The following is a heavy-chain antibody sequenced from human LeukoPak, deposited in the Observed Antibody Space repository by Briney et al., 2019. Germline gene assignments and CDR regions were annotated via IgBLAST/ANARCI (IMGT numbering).Heavy chain of an antibody. J-gene: IGHJ4*02. CDR2: ISYDGSNK. V-gene: IGHV3-30*18. CDR3: AKDREWLRFPRYYFDY. D-gene: IGHD5-12*01. CDR1: GFTFSSYG. Sequence: GRSLRLSCAASGFTFSSYGMHWVRQAPGKGLEWVAVISYDGSNKYYADSVKGRFTISRDNSKNTLYLQMNSLRAEDTVVHYCAKDREWLRFPRYYFDYWGQGTLVTVSS.